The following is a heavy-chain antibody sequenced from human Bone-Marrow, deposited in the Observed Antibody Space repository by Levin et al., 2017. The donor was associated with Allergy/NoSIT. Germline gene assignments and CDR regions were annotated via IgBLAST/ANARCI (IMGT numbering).Heavy chain of an antibody. V-gene: IGHV3-21*01. J-gene: IGHJ5*02. Sequence: PGGSLRLSCAASGFIFSDYAMNWVRQAPGKGLEWVSSISSSSYNIYYADSVKGRFIISRDNAKDSLFLQMNSLRDDDTAVYYGARATGDGLGDLWGQGTLVTVSS. CDR3: ARATGDGLGDL. CDR1: GFIFSDYA. D-gene: IGHD7-27*01. CDR2: ISSSSYNI.